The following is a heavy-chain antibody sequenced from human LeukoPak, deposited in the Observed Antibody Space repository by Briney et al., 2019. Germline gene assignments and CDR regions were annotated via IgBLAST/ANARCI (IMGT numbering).Heavy chain of an antibody. J-gene: IGHJ4*02. CDR1: GGSISSYY. Sequence: PSETLSLTCTVSGGSISSYYWSWIRQPPGKGLEWIGYIYSSGSTNYSPSLKSRVTISVDTSKNHFSLKLNSVTAADTAVYFCARSANTRASFDYWGQGPWSPSPQ. CDR3: ARSANTRASFDY. CDR2: IYSSGST. V-gene: IGHV4-59*01.